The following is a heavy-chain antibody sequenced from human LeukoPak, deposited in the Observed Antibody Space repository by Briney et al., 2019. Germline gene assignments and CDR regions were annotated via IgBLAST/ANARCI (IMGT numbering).Heavy chain of an antibody. D-gene: IGHD2-21*01. CDR3: AKSVVANYFFDY. V-gene: IGHV3-23*01. CDR1: GLTFSSYA. Sequence: GGSLRLSCAASGLTFSSYAMSWVRQAPGKGVEWVSPISGSGGSTYYADSVKGRFTISRDNSKNTLYLQMNSLRAEDTAVYYCAKSVVANYFFDYWGQGTLVTVSS. J-gene: IGHJ4*02. CDR2: ISGSGGST.